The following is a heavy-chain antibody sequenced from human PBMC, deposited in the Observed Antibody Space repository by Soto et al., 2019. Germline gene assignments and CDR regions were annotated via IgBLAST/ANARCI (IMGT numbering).Heavy chain of an antibody. J-gene: IGHJ4*02. D-gene: IGHD6-13*01. V-gene: IGHV4-59*08. Sequence: SETLCLTCTVSGGTISSYYWSWILQPPGKGLEWIGYIYFSGSTNYNPSLKSRVTISVDTSKNQFSLKLSSVTAADTAVYYCASATPARAAAGTYDYWGQGTLVTVSS. CDR3: ASATPARAAAGTYDY. CDR2: IYFSGST. CDR1: GGTISSYY.